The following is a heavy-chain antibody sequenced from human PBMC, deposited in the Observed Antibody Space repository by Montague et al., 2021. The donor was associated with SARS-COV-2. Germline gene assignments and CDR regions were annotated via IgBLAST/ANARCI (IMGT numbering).Heavy chain of an antibody. CDR3: ARLGDGVVPSPILGVGPYYSYYYMDV. Sequence: SETLSLTCAVHGGSFSTYSWNWIRQPPGKGLEWIGEIHHGGSTNYNPPLKSRVTISADTSKNHFSLKLTSVAAADTAVYYCARLGDGVVPSPILGVGPYYSYYYMDVWGKGTTVTVSS. CDR1: GGSFSTYS. D-gene: IGHD3-10*01. CDR2: IHHGGST. J-gene: IGHJ6*03. V-gene: IGHV4-34*01.